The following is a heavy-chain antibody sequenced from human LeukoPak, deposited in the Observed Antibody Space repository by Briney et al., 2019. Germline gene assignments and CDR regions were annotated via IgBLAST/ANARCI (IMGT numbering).Heavy chain of an antibody. CDR1: GYTFTSYG. CDR2: ISAYNGNT. J-gene: IGHJ4*02. D-gene: IGHD2-15*01. Sequence: ASVKVSCKASGYTFTSYGISWVRQAPGQGLEWMGWISAYNGNTNYAQKLQGRVTMTTDTSTSTAYMELRSLRPDDTAVYYCARDGWDIVVVVAAIPFDYWGQGTLVTVSS. V-gene: IGHV1-18*01. CDR3: ARDGWDIVVVVAAIPFDY.